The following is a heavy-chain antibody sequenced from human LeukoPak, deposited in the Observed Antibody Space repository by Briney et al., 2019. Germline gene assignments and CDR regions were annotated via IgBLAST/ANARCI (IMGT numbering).Heavy chain of an antibody. CDR1: GFTFSNYG. V-gene: IGHV3-33*01. Sequence: PGGSLRLSCAASGFTFSNYGMHWVRQAPGQGLEWVAAIWYDDTNKYYADSLNGRFTISKDDSKNTLFLQMNSLRAEDTAVYFCVRDGRCGRHYMDYWGQGALVTVSS. CDR3: VRDGRCGRHYMDY. J-gene: IGHJ4*02. D-gene: IGHD1-1*01. CDR2: IWYDDTNK.